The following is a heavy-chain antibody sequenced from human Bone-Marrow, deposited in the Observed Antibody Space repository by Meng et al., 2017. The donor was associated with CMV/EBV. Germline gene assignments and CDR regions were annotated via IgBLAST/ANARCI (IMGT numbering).Heavy chain of an antibody. J-gene: IGHJ4*02. V-gene: IGHV1-8*03. CDR3: ARDFRYVRDSSWYLSFDY. Sequence: ASVKVSCKASGYTFTSYDINRVRQATGQGLEWMGWMNPNSGNTGYAQKFQGRVTITRNTSISTAYLELSSLRSEDTAVYYCARDFRYVRDSSWYLSFDYWGQGALVTVSS. D-gene: IGHD6-13*01. CDR2: MNPNSGNT. CDR1: GYTFTSYD.